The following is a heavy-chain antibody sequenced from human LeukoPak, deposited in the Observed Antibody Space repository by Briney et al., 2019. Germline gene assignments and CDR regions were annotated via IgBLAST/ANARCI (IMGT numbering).Heavy chain of an antibody. CDR2: ISVNKNMR. D-gene: IGHD1-26*01. CDR3: ARDREWEPVDY. V-gene: IGHV3-48*01. CDR1: GFMFSSYT. Sequence: GGSLRLSCAASGFMFSSYTMNWVRQAPGKGLEWVSYISVNKNMRYYADSVKGRFTISRDNVKSSLYLQMNSLRAEDTAVYYCARDREWEPVDYWGQGTLVTVSS. J-gene: IGHJ4*02.